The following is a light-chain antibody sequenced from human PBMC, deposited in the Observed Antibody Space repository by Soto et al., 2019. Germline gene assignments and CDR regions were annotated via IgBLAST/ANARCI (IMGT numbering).Light chain of an antibody. Sequence: IQMTQSPSSVSASVGDRVTITCRASQPISSWLAWYQQKPGQPPNLLIYSASTLRSGVPSSFSGSESGTLFTLTITTLQPEDFATYYCQQASSFPHTFGGGTKVEV. CDR3: QQASSFPHT. CDR1: QPISSW. CDR2: SAS. V-gene: IGKV1-12*01. J-gene: IGKJ4*01.